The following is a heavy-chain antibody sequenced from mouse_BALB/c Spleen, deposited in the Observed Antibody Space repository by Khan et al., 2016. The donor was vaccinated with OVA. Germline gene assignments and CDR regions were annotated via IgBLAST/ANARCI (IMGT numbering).Heavy chain of an antibody. CDR2: INTYTGEP. CDR3: ARMKHYWYFDL. Sequence: QIQLVQSGPELKKPGETVKISCKASGYTFTNYGMNWVKQAPGKGLKWMGWINTYTGEPTYADDFKGRFAFSLETSASTAYLQINNLTHEDTAKYFCARMKHYWYFDLWGAGTTVTVSS. V-gene: IGHV9-3-1*01. CDR1: GYTFTNYG. J-gene: IGHJ1*01.